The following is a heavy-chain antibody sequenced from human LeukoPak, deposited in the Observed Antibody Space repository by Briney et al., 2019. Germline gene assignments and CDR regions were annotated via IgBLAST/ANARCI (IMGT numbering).Heavy chain of an antibody. J-gene: IGHJ4*02. D-gene: IGHD4-17*01. Sequence: SETLSLTCGVYGGPFSGYHWSWIRQPPRKGLEWIGEINHSGSTKYNPSLKSRVTISVDTSKNQCSLKLSSVTAADTAVYYCARWEPAMTTDYWGQGTLVTVSS. CDR3: ARWEPAMTTDY. CDR1: GGPFSGYH. CDR2: INHSGST. V-gene: IGHV4-34*01.